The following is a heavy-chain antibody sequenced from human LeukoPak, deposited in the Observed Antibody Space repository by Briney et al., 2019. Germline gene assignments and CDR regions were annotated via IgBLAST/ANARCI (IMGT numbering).Heavy chain of an antibody. J-gene: IGHJ6*03. V-gene: IGHV4-4*07. D-gene: IGHD5-24*01. Sequence: SETLSLTCTVSGGSISSYYWSWIRQPAGKGLEWIGRIYTSGSTNYNPSLKSRVTISVDTSKNQFSLKLSSVTAADTAVYYCAREGTIHDYYMDVWGKGTTVTVSS. CDR3: AREGTIHDYYMDV. CDR2: IYTSGST. CDR1: GGSISSYY.